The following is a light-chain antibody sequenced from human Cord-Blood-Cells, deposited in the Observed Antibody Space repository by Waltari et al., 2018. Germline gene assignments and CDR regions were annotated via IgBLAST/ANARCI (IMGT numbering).Light chain of an antibody. CDR1: SSDVGGYTF. J-gene: IGLJ3*02. V-gene: IGLV2-11*01. CDR3: CSYAGSYDWV. Sequence: QSALTQPRSVSGSPGQSVTISCTGPSSDVGGYTFVSWYQQHPGKAPKLMIYDVSKRPSGVPDRFSGSKSGNTASLTISGLQAEDEADYYCCSYAGSYDWVFGGGTKLTVL. CDR2: DVS.